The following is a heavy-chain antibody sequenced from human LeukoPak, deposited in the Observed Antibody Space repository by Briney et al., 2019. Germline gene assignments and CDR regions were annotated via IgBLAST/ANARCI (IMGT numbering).Heavy chain of an antibody. V-gene: IGHV3-43*02. CDR3: AKESGKFDY. CDR1: GLPIADFA. J-gene: IGHJ4*02. CDR2: ISGDGVST. Sequence: GRSLSLSCAASGLPIADFAMHCVRQAPGDCLGWGSLISGDGVSTFYADSVKGRFSISRVNSKNSLYLEMNRLRTEDAAMYYCAKESGKFDYWGQGTMVAVSS.